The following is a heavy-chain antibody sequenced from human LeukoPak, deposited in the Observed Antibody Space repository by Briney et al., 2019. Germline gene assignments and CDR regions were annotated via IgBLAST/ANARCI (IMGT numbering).Heavy chain of an antibody. CDR2: INPNSGGT. D-gene: IGHD4-23*01. CDR1: GYTFTGYY. V-gene: IGHV1-2*02. J-gene: IGHJ4*02. Sequence: GASVKVSCKASGYTFTGYYMHWVRQAPGQGLEWMGWINPNSGGTNYAQKFQGRVTMTRDTSISTAYMELSRLRSDDTAVYYCARDIGTTVVTKTRGFDYWGQGTLVSVSS. CDR3: ARDIGTTVVTKTRGFDY.